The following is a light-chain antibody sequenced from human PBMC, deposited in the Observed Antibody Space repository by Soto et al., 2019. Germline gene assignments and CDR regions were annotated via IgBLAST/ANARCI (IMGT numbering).Light chain of an antibody. CDR3: QQYNNWPFIT. CDR1: QSVRGN. CDR2: GAS. Sequence: EIVMTPSPATLYVSPGERATLSCRASQSVRGNLAWYQQKPGQSPRLLCYGASSTATGIPVRFSGSGSGTEFTLTISSLQSEDFAVYYCQQYNNWPFITFGQGTRLEIK. V-gene: IGKV3-15*01. J-gene: IGKJ5*01.